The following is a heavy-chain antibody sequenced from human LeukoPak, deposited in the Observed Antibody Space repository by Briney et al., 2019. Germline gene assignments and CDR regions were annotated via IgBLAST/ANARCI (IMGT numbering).Heavy chain of an antibody. J-gene: IGHJ4*02. Sequence: KPGGSLRLSCAASGFTFSNTWMSWVRQAPGKGLEWVGRIKSKTDGGTTDYAAPVKGRFTISRDDSKNTLYLQMNSLKTEDTAVYYCTTGRYCSGGSCHGWGQGTLVTVSS. CDR2: IKSKTDGGTT. V-gene: IGHV3-15*01. D-gene: IGHD2-15*01. CDR3: TTGRYCSGGSCHG. CDR1: GFTFSNTW.